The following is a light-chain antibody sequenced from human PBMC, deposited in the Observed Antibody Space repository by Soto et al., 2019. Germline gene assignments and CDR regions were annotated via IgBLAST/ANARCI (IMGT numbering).Light chain of an antibody. CDR1: QSISSY. J-gene: IGKJ4*01. V-gene: IGKV3-11*01. Sequence: EIVLTQSPATLSFSPGERATLSCRASQSISSYLVWYQQKRGQAPRLLIYEASNRATGIPARFSGSGSGTDFTLTISSLESEDFAVYYCQQRSNWPLTFGGGTKVEIK. CDR2: EAS. CDR3: QQRSNWPLT.